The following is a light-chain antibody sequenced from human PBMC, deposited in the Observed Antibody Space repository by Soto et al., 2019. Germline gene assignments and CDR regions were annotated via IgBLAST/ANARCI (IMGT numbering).Light chain of an antibody. CDR2: EID. J-gene: IGLJ3*02. V-gene: IGLV2-8*01. Sequence: QSALTQPPSASGSPGQSVTISCTGTSSDIADYRYVAWYQQHPGRVPKLLIYEIDKRPSGVPDRFSGSKSGNTASLTVSGLQADDEDDYYCSSYAGRALFGGGTKVTVL. CDR1: SSDIADYRY. CDR3: SSYAGRAL.